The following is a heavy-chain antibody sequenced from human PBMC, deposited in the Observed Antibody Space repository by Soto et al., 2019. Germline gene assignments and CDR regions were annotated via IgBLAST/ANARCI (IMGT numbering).Heavy chain of an antibody. CDR3: TASLSGDPYPLDS. CDR1: GFTFSPLW. D-gene: IGHD2-21*02. Sequence: GRSLRLSCAASGFTFSPLWMHWVRQAPGKGLVWVSRIDPDASFTDYADSVKGRFTISRDNAMNTLYLQMNSLRAEDTAVYYCTASLSGDPYPLDSWGQGTLVTVSS. CDR2: IDPDASFT. J-gene: IGHJ4*02. V-gene: IGHV3-74*01.